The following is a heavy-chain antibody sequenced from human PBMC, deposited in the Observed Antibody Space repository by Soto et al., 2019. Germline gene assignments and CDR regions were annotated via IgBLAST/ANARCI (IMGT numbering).Heavy chain of an antibody. CDR3: ASSGSGSYYKYYYYYGMDV. V-gene: IGHV4-59*01. CDR2: IYYSGST. CDR1: GGSISSYY. Sequence: SETLSLTCTVSGGSISSYYWSWIRQPPGKGLEWIGYIYYSGSTNYNPSLKSRVTISVDTSKNQFSLKLSSVTAADTAVYYCASSGSGSYYKYYYYYGMDVWGQGTTVTVSS. D-gene: IGHD3-10*01. J-gene: IGHJ6*02.